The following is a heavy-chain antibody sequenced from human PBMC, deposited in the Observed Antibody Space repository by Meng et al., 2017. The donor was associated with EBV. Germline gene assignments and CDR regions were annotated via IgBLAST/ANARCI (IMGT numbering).Heavy chain of an antibody. V-gene: IGHV3-74*01. CDR3: VRGYGGSYLGGDH. J-gene: IGHJ5*02. CDR1: EFTFSTYW. D-gene: IGHD1-26*01. CDR2: INSDGSST. Sequence: VHLVEFVGCLVQPGGSLGPSCAASEFTFSTYWMHWVSQGPGKGLVWVSRINSDGSSTSYADSVKGRFSISRDNAKNTLYLQMNSLTVDDTAIYYCVRGYGGSYLGGDHWGQGTLVTVSS.